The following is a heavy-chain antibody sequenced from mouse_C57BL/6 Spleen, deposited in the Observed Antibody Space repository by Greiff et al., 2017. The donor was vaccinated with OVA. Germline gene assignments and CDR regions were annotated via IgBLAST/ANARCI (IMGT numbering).Heavy chain of an antibody. CDR2: INYDGSST. J-gene: IGHJ1*03. CDR3: ARENTTVGGYFDV. CDR1: GFTFSDYY. D-gene: IGHD1-1*01. Sequence: EVKLMESEGGLVQPGSSLKLSCTASGFTFSDYYMAWVRQVPEKGLEWVANINYDGSSTYYLDSLKSRFIISRDNAKNILYLQMSSLKSEDTATYYCARENTTVGGYFDVWGTGTTFTVSS. V-gene: IGHV5-16*01.